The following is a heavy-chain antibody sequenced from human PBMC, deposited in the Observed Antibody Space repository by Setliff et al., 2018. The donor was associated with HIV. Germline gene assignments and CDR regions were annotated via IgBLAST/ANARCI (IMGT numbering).Heavy chain of an antibody. Sequence: PSETLSLTCTVSGDSIRGYYWSWIRQPPGKGLEWMGYVFYTGFAAYNPSLKSRLTISVDTSKSQFSLRLTSVTAADAAVYFCARSPGVDTNMAFDLWGQGSLVTVSS. CDR3: ARSPGVDTNMAFDL. CDR2: VFYTGFA. J-gene: IGHJ4*01. D-gene: IGHD5-18*01. V-gene: IGHV4-59*01. CDR1: GDSIRGYY.